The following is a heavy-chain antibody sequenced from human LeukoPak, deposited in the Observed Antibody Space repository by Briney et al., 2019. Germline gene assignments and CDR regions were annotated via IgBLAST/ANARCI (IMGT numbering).Heavy chain of an antibody. CDR1: GYTFTSYC. Sequence: GASVKVSCKDSGYTFTSYCVSLVRQAPGQGLEWVGWISASNGNTNYAQKLQGRVTMTTDTSTSTAYVELRSLRSDDTAVYYCARYPLSYTSNWHYYFDYWGQGTLLTVSS. CDR2: ISASNGNT. D-gene: IGHD1-7*01. V-gene: IGHV1-18*01. J-gene: IGHJ4*02. CDR3: ARYPLSYTSNWHYYFDY.